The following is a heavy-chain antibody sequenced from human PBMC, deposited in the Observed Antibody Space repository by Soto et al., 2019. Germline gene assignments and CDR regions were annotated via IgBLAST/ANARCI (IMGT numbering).Heavy chain of an antibody. CDR1: SGSISSSNW. CDR3: ARARSYDFWSGYSDRYYYMDV. Sequence: SETLSLTCAVSSGSISSSNWWSWVRQPPGKGLELIGEIYHSGSTNYNPSLKSRVTISVDKSKNQFSLKLSSVTAADTAVYYCARARSYDFWSGYSDRYYYMDVWGKGTTVTVSS. D-gene: IGHD3-3*01. CDR2: IYHSGST. J-gene: IGHJ6*03. V-gene: IGHV4-4*02.